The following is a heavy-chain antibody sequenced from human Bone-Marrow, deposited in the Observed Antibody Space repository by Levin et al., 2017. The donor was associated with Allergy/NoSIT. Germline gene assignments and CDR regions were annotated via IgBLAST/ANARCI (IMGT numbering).Heavy chain of an antibody. J-gene: IGHJ6*03. CDR3: SRGAGCSGGGCYSRYHMDV. V-gene: IGHV3-49*03. D-gene: IGHD2-21*02. Sequence: PGGSLRLSCTTSGFPFGDYAMSWFRRAPGKGLEWVGLIRSNTYGGPTDFAASVKGRFTISRDDSKSIVYLQMKNLKTEDTAVYYCSRGAGCSGGGCYSRYHMDVWGKGTTVTVSS. CDR1: GFPFGDYA. CDR2: IRSNTYGGPT.